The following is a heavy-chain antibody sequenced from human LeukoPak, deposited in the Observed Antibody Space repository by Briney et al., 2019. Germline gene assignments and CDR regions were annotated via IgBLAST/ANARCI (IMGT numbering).Heavy chain of an antibody. J-gene: IGHJ4*02. CDR3: VAYSSGWQDY. V-gene: IGHV3-30*04. CDR2: ISYDGSNE. CDR1: GFTFSSYV. D-gene: IGHD6-19*01. Sequence: GGSLRLSCAASGFTFSSYVMHWVRQAPGKGLEWVAIISYDGSNEYYADSVKGRLTISRDNSKNTLYLQMNSLRAEDTAVYYCVAYSSGWQDYWGQGTPVTVSS.